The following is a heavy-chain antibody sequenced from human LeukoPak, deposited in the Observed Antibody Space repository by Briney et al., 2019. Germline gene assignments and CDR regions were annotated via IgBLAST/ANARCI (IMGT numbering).Heavy chain of an antibody. J-gene: IGHJ4*02. CDR1: GGSISSYY. CDR2: IYYSGST. V-gene: IGHV4-59*01. Sequence: SETLSLTCTVSGGSISSYYWSWIRQPPGKGLEWIGYIYYSGSTNYNPSLKSRVTISVDTSKNQFSLKLSSVTAADTAVYYCARGMYDILTGYYNGIDYWGQGTLVTVPS. D-gene: IGHD3-9*01. CDR3: ARGMYDILTGYYNGIDY.